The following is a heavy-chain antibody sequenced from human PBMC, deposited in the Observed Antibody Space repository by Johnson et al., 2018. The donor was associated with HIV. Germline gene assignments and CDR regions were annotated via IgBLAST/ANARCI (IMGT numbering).Heavy chain of an antibody. CDR2: IKQDGSEK. CDR3: ARDWGTRGWDDAFDI. CDR1: GFTFSSYG. V-gene: IGHV3-7*03. J-gene: IGHJ3*02. Sequence: VQLVESGGGVVQPGGSLRLSCAASGFTFSSYGMHWVRQAPGKGLEWVANIKQDGSEKYYVASVKGRVTISRDNAKNSLYLQMNSLRAEDTAVYYCARDWGTRGWDDAFDIWGQGTMVTVSS. D-gene: IGHD3-16*01.